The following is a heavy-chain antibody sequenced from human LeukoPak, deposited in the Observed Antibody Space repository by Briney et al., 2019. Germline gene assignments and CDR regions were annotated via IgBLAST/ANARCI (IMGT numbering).Heavy chain of an antibody. CDR3: ARDPSNTSGWSPYFDY. CDR1: GYTYTSHG. J-gene: IGHJ4*02. D-gene: IGHD6-19*01. CDR2: ISAYNRDT. Sequence: ASVMVSCKASGYTYTSHGTTWVRQAPGQGLEWMGWISAYNRDTKYAQNFQGRVTMITEASTNTAYMELRSLRSDDTAVYYCARDPSNTSGWSPYFDYWGQGTLVTVSS. V-gene: IGHV1-18*04.